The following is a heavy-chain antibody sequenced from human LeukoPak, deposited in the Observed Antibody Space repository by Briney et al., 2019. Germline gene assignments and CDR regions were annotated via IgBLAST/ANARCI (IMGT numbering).Heavy chain of an antibody. CDR1: GYTFTSYD. CDR3: ATLGRWELLRRPPFDY. V-gene: IGHV1-8*03. D-gene: IGHD1-26*01. Sequence: ASVKVSCKASGYTFTSYDINWVRQATGQGLEWMGWMNPNSGNTGYAQKFQGRVTITRNTSISTAYMELSSLRSEDTAVYYCATLGRWELLRRPPFDYWGQGTLVTVSS. CDR2: MNPNSGNT. J-gene: IGHJ4*02.